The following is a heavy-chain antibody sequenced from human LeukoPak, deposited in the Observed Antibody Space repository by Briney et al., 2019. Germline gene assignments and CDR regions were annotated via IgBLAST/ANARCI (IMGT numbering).Heavy chain of an antibody. CDR3: ANRKWLRPPSYRQTQNWFDP. CDR2: INHSGST. J-gene: IGHJ5*02. CDR1: GGSISSYY. Sequence: PSETLSLACTVSGGSISSYYWSWIRQPPGKGLEWIGEINHSGSTNYNPSLKSRVTISVDTSKNQFSLKLSSVTAADTAVYYCANRKWLRPPSYRQTQNWFDPWGQGTLVTVSS. V-gene: IGHV4-34*01. D-gene: IGHD5-12*01.